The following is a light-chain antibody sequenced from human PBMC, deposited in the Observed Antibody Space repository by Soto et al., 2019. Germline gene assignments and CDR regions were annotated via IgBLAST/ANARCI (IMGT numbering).Light chain of an antibody. J-gene: IGKJ5*01. CDR2: GAS. V-gene: IGKV3-20*01. Sequence: EIVLTQSPCTLSVSPGERATLSCRASQSVSSSYLAWYQQKPGQAPRLLIYGASSRATGIPDRFSGSGSGTDFTLTISRLEPEDFAVYYCQQYGSSPRTFGQGTRLEIK. CDR3: QQYGSSPRT. CDR1: QSVSSSY.